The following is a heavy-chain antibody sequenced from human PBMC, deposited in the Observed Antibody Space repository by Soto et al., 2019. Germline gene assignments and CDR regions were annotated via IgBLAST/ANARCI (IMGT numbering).Heavy chain of an antibody. CDR1: GFTFSRYW. V-gene: IGHV3-7*01. J-gene: IGHJ6*03. CDR3: ARGVGYCTSINCYEDYYYMDV. D-gene: IGHD2-2*01. Sequence: GGSLRLSCAASGFTFSRYWMSWVRQAPGKGLQWVANINQDGSEKYYVDSVKGRFTISRDNAKNSLYLQMNSLRAEDTAVYYCARGVGYCTSINCYEDYYYMDVWGKGTTVTVSS. CDR2: INQDGSEK.